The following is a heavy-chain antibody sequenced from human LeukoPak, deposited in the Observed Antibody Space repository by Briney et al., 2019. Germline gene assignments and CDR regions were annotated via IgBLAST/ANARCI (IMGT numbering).Heavy chain of an antibody. J-gene: IGHJ4*02. D-gene: IGHD2-15*01. V-gene: IGHV1-46*01. CDR1: GYTFTSYY. CDR3: ARGLAATHPGDY. Sequence: GASVKVSCKASGYTFTSYYMHWVRQAPGQGLEWMGIINPSGGSTSYAQKFQGRVAMTRDMSTSTVYMELSSLRSEDTAVYYCARGLAATHPGDYWGQGTLVTVSS. CDR2: INPSGGST.